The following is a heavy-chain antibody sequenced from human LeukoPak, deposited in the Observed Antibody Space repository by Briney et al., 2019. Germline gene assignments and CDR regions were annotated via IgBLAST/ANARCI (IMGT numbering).Heavy chain of an antibody. CDR2: ISAYNGNT. J-gene: IGHJ5*02. V-gene: IGHV1-18*01. CDR3: ARIRKVPMVYARGNWFDP. Sequence: GASVKVSCKASGYTFTSYGISWVRQAPGQGLEWMGWISAYNGNTNYAQKLQGRVTMTTDTSTSTAYMELRSLRSDDTAVYYCARIRKVPMVYARGNWFDPWGQGTLVTVSS. CDR1: GYTFTSYG. D-gene: IGHD2-8*01.